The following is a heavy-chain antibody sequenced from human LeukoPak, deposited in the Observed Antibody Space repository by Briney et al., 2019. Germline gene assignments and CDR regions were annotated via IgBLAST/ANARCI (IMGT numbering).Heavy chain of an antibody. CDR2: IKRDGNEK. Sequence: PGGSLKLSCTASGFTFSTYSMNWVRQAPGKGLEWVANIKRDGNEKYYADSVKGRFTISRDNGKNSLDLQMNSLRADDTAVYYCARDTLGEGEDANYAVYYFDYWGQGTVVTVSS. CDR3: ARDTLGEGEDANYAVYYFDY. V-gene: IGHV3-7*01. CDR1: GFTFSTYS. D-gene: IGHD4/OR15-4a*01. J-gene: IGHJ4*02.